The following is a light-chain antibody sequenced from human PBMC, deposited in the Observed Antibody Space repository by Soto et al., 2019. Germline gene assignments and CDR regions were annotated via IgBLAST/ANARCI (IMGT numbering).Light chain of an antibody. J-gene: IGLJ2*01. CDR1: SSDVGGYPY. V-gene: IGLV2-14*01. CDR2: EVS. CDR3: QSYDRNNVNVV. Sequence: QSALTQPASVSGSPGQSITISCTGASSDVGGYPYVSWFQHHPGKAPKLMIYEVSNRPSGVSNRFSASKSGNTASLTISGLQADDEADYYCQSYDRNNVNVVFGGGTKLTVL.